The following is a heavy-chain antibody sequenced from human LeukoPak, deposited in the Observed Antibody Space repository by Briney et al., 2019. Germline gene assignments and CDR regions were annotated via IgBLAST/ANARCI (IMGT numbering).Heavy chain of an antibody. CDR2: IKEDGTKT. CDR1: GFTLGGYW. Sequence: QTGGSLRLSCTASGFTLGGYWMAWVRQAPGKGLEWVADIKEDGTKTYYADSVKGRFTISRHNSKNTLYLQMNSLRAEDTAVYYCARFRALDAFDIWGQGTMVTVSS. CDR3: ARFRALDAFDI. V-gene: IGHV3-7*05. J-gene: IGHJ3*02.